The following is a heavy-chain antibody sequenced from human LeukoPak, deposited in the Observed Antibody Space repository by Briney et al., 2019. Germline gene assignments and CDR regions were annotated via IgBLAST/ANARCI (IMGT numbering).Heavy chain of an antibody. CDR1: GGSISSGDYY. V-gene: IGHV4-30-4*02. CDR3: ARGVTAIPDGAFDI. J-gene: IGHJ3*02. Sequence: SETLSLTCTVSGGSISSGDYYWSWIRQPPGKGLEWIGYIYYSGSTYYNPSLKSRVTISVDTSKNQFSLKLSSVTAADTAVYYCARGVTAIPDGAFDIWGQGTMVTVSS. D-gene: IGHD2-21*02. CDR2: IYYSGST.